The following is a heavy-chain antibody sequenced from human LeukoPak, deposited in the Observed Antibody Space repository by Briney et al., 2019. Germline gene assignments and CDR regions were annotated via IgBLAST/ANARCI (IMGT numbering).Heavy chain of an antibody. Sequence: RASVKVSCKASGGTFSSYTISWVRQAPGQGLEWMGRIIPILGIANYAQKFQGRVTITADKSTSTAYMELSSLRSEDTAVYYCARGVRCSSTSCYDNWFDPWGQGTLATVSS. D-gene: IGHD2-2*01. CDR2: IIPILGIA. V-gene: IGHV1-69*02. CDR1: GGTFSSYT. CDR3: ARGVRCSSTSCYDNWFDP. J-gene: IGHJ5*02.